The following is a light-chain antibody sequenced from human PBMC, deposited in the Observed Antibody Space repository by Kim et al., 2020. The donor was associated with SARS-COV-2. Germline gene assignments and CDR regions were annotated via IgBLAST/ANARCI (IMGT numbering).Light chain of an antibody. CDR3: QQANGFPRT. J-gene: IGKJ1*01. CDR2: GAS. CDR1: QDISSW. Sequence: ASVGDRVTITWRASQDISSWLVWYQHKPGKAPKLLIYGASNLHSGVPSRFSGYGSGTDFTLIINSLQPEDFATYYCQQANGFPRTFGQGTKVEIK. V-gene: IGKV1-12*01.